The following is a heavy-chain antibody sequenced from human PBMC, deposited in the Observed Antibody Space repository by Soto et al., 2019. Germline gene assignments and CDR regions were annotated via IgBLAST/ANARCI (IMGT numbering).Heavy chain of an antibody. CDR1: RGSISSYY. Sequence: QVQLQESGPGLVKPSETLSLTCTVSRGSISSYYWNWIRQPPGKGLEWIGYINNSGSSNYSPSLKSRVTMSLDTSKNQFSLHLSSVTAADTAVYFCASIAVAGPEYPSDYWGQGTLVIVSS. J-gene: IGHJ4*02. D-gene: IGHD6-19*01. CDR2: INNSGSS. CDR3: ASIAVAGPEYPSDY. V-gene: IGHV4-4*09.